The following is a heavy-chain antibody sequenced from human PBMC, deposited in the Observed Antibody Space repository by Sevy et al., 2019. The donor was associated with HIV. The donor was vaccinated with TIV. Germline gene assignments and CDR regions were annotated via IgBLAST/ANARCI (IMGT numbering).Heavy chain of an antibody. Sequence: GGSLRLSCAASGFTFSRYDMHWVRQAPGKGLEWVAVISFDGSKKYYGDSVKGRFTISRDNSKNTLYLAMSSLSPEDTAVYYCAKLDYDILTGNPDYWGQGTLVTVSS. V-gene: IGHV3-30*18. CDR2: ISFDGSKK. CDR3: AKLDYDILTGNPDY. J-gene: IGHJ4*02. D-gene: IGHD3-9*01. CDR1: GFTFSRYD.